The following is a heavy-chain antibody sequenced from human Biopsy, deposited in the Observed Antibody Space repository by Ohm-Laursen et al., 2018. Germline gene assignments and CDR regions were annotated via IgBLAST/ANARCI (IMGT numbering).Heavy chain of an antibody. CDR3: ARDSGILNYGNFKYYHYYGMDV. CDR1: GDSVTKYY. CDR2: IYYSVMT. Sequence: PSQTLSLTCTVSGDSVTKYYWSWIRQPPGKGLAWIGHIYYSVMTNYNPSLQSRVSISVDTSRNQVSLTLSSVTAADTAVYYCARDSGILNYGNFKYYHYYGMDVWGQGTKVTVSS. J-gene: IGHJ6*02. D-gene: IGHD4-11*01. V-gene: IGHV4-59*02.